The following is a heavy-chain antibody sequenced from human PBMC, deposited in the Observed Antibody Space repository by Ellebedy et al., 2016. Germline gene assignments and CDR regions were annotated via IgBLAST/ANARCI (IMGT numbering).Heavy chain of an antibody. Sequence: GESLKISXAASGFTFSAYAMSWVRQAPGKGLEWVAQMNQDGSEKYYVDSVKGRFTISRDNAKNSLYLQMNNLRSEDTAVYHCASAIDYWGQGTLVTVSS. J-gene: IGHJ4*02. V-gene: IGHV3-7*01. CDR3: ASAIDY. CDR1: GFTFSAYA. CDR2: MNQDGSEK.